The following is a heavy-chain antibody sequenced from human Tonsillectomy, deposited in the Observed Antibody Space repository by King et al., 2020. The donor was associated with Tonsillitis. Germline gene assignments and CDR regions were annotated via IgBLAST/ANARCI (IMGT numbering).Heavy chain of an antibody. CDR3: ARGDGNGGSSYGY. CDR2: INSDGMST. V-gene: IGHV3-74*01. CDR1: GFTFSSHW. Sequence: VQLVESGGGLVQPGRSLRLSCAASGFTFSSHWMHWVRQAPGKGLVWVSRINSDGMSTGYSDFVKVRFTISSENAKNTVYLQMNSLRAEDTAVYYCARGDGNGGSSYGYWGQGTLVTVSS. D-gene: IGHD2-15*01. J-gene: IGHJ4*02.